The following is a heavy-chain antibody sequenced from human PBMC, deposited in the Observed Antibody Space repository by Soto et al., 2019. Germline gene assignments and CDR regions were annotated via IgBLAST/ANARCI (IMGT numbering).Heavy chain of an antibody. CDR1: GGSISSSNW. V-gene: IGHV4-4*02. CDR3: SRDRYGEDGLDYYYGMDV. J-gene: IGHJ6*02. D-gene: IGHD4-17*01. CDR2: IYHSGST. Sequence: QVQLQESGPGLVKPSGTLSLTCAVSGGSISSSNWWSWVRQPPGKGLEWIGEIYHSGSTNYNPSLKSRVTISVDKSKNQFSLKLSSVTDADTAVYYCSRDRYGEDGLDYYYGMDVWGQGTTVTVSS.